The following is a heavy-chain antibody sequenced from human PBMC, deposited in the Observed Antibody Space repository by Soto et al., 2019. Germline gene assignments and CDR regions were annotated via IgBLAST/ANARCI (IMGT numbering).Heavy chain of an antibody. D-gene: IGHD3-3*01. J-gene: IGHJ4*02. CDR1: GGSFSGYC. V-gene: IGHV4-34*01. CDR2: INHSGRT. CDR3: ARGRTYYDFWSGYSHHCYYFNY. Sequence: SETLSLTCAVYGGSFSGYCWSLIRQPPGKGLEWIGEINHSGRTNYNPSLKSRVTISVDTYKSQFSLKLSSVTAADTAVYYCARGRTYYDFWSGYSHHCYYFNYWGQGTLVTVSS.